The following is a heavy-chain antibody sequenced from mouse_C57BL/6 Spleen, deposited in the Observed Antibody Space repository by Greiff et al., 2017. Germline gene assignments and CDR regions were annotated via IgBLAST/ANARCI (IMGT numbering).Heavy chain of an antibody. J-gene: IGHJ2*01. CDR1: GFSLTSYG. V-gene: IGHV2-2*01. CDR2: IWSGGST. CDR3: ARNFGDTTVVFDY. D-gene: IGHD1-1*01. Sequence: QVQLKESGPGLVQPSQCLSITCTVSGFSLTSYGVHWVRQSPGKGLEWLGVIWSGGSTDYNAAFISRLSISKDNSKSQVFFKMSSLQADDTAIYYCARNFGDTTVVFDYWGQGTTLTVSS.